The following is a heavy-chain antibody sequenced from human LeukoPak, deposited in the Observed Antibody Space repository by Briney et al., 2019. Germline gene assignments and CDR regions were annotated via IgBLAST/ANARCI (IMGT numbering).Heavy chain of an antibody. CDR3: ARGSYDFWE. Sequence: ASVKVSCKASGYTFTGYYMHWVRQAPGQGLEWMGWINPNSGGTNYAQKFQGRVTMTRDTSTSTVYMELSSLRSEDTAVYYCARGSYDFWEWGQGTLVTVSS. D-gene: IGHD3-3*01. J-gene: IGHJ4*02. V-gene: IGHV1-2*02. CDR2: INPNSGGT. CDR1: GYTFTGYY.